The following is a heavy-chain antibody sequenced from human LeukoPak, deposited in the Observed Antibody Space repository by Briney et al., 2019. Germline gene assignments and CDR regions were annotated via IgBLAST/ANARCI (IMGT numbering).Heavy chain of an antibody. Sequence: SETLSLTCEVSGYSISSDKYWGWTRQPPGKGLEWLGTIYHTGSTLYDPSLKSRVSISVYTSKNQFSLRFTSVTAADTAVYYCARSHSGWQGHNNWFDPWGQGTLVTVSS. CDR3: ARSHSGWQGHNNWFDP. CDR1: GYSISSDKY. V-gene: IGHV4-38-2*01. CDR2: IYHTGST. D-gene: IGHD6-19*01. J-gene: IGHJ5*02.